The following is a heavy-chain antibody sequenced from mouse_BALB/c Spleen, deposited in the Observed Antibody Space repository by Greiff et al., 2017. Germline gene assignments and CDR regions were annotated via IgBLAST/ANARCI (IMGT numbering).Heavy chain of an antibody. CDR1: GFTFSSFG. D-gene: IGHD2-10*02. CDR2: ISSGSSTI. CDR3: ARSYGNYVRYYAMDY. V-gene: IGHV5-17*02. Sequence: EVKLMESGGGLVQPGGSRKLSCAASGFTFSSFGMHWVRQAPEKGLEWVAYISSGSSTIYYADTVKGRFTISRDNPKNTLFLQMTSLRSEDTAMYYCARSYGNYVRYYAMDYWGQGTSVTVSS. J-gene: IGHJ4*01.